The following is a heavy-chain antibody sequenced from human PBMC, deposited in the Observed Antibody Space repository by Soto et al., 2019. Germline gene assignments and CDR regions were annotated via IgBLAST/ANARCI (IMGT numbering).Heavy chain of an antibody. CDR2: IIPIFGTA. J-gene: IGHJ4*02. CDR3: AREARIAARPDSFDY. V-gene: IGHV1-69*01. Sequence: QVQLVQSGAEVKKPGSSVKVSCKASGGTFSSYAISWVRQAPGQGLEWMGGIIPIFGTANYAQKFQGRVTITADESTSTAYMELGSLRSEDTAVYYCAREARIAARPDSFDYWGQGTLVTVSS. D-gene: IGHD6-6*01. CDR1: GGTFSSYA.